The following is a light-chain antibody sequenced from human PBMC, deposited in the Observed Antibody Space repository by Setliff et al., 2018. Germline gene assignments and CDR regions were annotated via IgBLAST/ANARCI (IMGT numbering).Light chain of an antibody. V-gene: IGLV2-14*03. J-gene: IGLJ1*01. CDR3: SSYTRSSTYV. CDR2: DAS. CDR1: SSDIGGDNY. Sequence: QSVLTQPASISGSLGQSITISCTGTSSDIGGDNYVSWYQQLPGKAPQLIIYDASSRPSGVSHRFSGSKSGYTASLTISGLQAGDEADYYCSSYTRSSTYVFGGGTKGTV.